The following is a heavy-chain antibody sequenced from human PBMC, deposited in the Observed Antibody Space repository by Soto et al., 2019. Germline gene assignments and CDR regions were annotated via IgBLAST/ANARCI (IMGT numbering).Heavy chain of an antibody. CDR3: ARDGSTVTTNYHYAMDV. D-gene: IGHD4-17*01. J-gene: IGHJ6*02. CDR2: IHSGGSRI. CDR1: GFTFRTYH. Sequence: GVSLRLSCSASGFTFRTYHMNWVRQAPGKGLEWVSYIHSGGSRIYYADSVKGRFTISRDNAKNSLYLQMNSLRAEDTAVYYCARDGSTVTTNYHYAMDVWGQGTTVTVSS. V-gene: IGHV3-48*03.